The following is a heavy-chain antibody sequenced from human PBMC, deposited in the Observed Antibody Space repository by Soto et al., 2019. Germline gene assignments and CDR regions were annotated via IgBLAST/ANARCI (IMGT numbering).Heavy chain of an antibody. Sequence: GGSLRLSCAASGFTFSGSAMHWVRQASGKGLEWVGRIGSKANSYATAYAASVKGRFTISRDGSKNTAYLQMNSLKTEDTAVYYRTRPGYCSGGSCYSDWFDPWGQGTLVTVSS. CDR2: IGSKANSYAT. J-gene: IGHJ5*02. CDR1: GFTFSGSA. D-gene: IGHD2-15*01. V-gene: IGHV3-73*01. CDR3: TRPGYCSGGSCYSDWFDP.